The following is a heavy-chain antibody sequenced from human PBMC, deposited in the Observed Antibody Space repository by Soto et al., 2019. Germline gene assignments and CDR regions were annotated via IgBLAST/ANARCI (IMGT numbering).Heavy chain of an antibody. CDR3: ARGPRTQLWFPNVY. CDR1: GYTFSDYY. Sequence: ASVKVSCKASGYTFSDYYLHWLRQAPGQGLEWMGWISPKSGGTHYAPKFEGRVTLTTDTSISTAFMELSRLTSDDTAVYYCARGPRTQLWFPNVYWGQGTLVTVSS. CDR2: ISPKSGGT. J-gene: IGHJ4*02. V-gene: IGHV1-2*02. D-gene: IGHD5-18*01.